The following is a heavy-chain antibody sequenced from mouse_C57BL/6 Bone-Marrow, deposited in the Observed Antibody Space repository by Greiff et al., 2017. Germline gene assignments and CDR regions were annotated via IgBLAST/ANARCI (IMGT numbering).Heavy chain of an antibody. Sequence: EVKLVESGGGLVQPGGSLKLSCAASGFTFSDYYMYWVRQTPEKRLEWVAYISNGGGSTYYPDTVKGRFTISRDNAKNTLYLQMNRLKSGHTAVYYCASRYYSNYYWYFDVWGTGTTVTVSS. V-gene: IGHV5-12*01. D-gene: IGHD2-5*01. CDR1: GFTFSDYY. CDR2: ISNGGGST. CDR3: ASRYYSNYYWYFDV. J-gene: IGHJ1*03.